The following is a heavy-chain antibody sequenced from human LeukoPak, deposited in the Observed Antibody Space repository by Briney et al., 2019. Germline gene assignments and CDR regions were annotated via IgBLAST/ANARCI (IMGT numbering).Heavy chain of an antibody. Sequence: QSGGSLSLSCAASGFTFSSYTMHWVRQAPGKGLEWVAVISYDGSNKYYEDSVKGRFTISRDNSKNTLYLQMNSLRAEDTAVYYCARDCGYYGSGSCGGVFVYWGQGTLVTVSS. J-gene: IGHJ4*02. D-gene: IGHD3-10*01. V-gene: IGHV3-30*04. CDR1: GFTFSSYT. CDR2: ISYDGSNK. CDR3: ARDCGYYGSGSCGGVFVY.